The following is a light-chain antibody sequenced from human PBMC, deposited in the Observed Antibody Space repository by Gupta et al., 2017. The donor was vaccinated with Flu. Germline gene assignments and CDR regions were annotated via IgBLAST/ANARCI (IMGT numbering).Light chain of an antibody. CDR3: QQSDRTPRT. CDR1: QSISIY. CDR2: TAS. J-gene: IGKJ1*01. Sequence: DIQMTQSPSSLSASVGDAVTITCRASQSISIYLNWYQQKPGKAPKLLIYTASSLQSGVPSRFSGSGSGTDFTLTISRLQPEDFATYYCQQSDRTPRTFGQGTKVEIK. V-gene: IGKV1-39*01.